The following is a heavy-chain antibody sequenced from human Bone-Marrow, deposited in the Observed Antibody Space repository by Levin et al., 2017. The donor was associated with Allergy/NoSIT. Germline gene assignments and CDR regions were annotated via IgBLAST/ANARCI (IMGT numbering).Heavy chain of an antibody. D-gene: IGHD3-22*01. J-gene: IGHJ4*02. CDR1: GYTFTTYY. Sequence: ASVKVSCKASGYTFTTYYIHWVRQAPGQGLEWIGIINPSGRNTNYAQRFKGRVTMTKDTSTSTVYMELNSLTSADTAVYYCARDREVVSASHGYYFDYWGQGTLVTVSS. V-gene: IGHV1-46*01. CDR2: INPSGRNT. CDR3: ARDREVVSASHGYYFDY.